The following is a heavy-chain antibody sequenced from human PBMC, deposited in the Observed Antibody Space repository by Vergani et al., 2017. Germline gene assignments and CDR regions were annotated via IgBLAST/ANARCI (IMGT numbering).Heavy chain of an antibody. V-gene: IGHV4-59*01. CDR3: ARRGPSGSYVLDY. D-gene: IGHD1-26*01. Sequence: QVQLQESGPGLVKPSETLSLTCTVSGASISSYYWSWIRQPPGKGLEWIGYIYYSGSTNYNPSLKSRVTISVDTSKNQFALKLSSVTAADTAVYYCARRGPSGSYVLDYWGQGSLVTVSS. CDR2: IYYSGST. CDR1: GASISSYY. J-gene: IGHJ4*02.